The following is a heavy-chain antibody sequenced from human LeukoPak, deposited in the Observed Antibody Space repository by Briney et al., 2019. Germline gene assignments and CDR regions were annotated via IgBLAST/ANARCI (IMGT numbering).Heavy chain of an antibody. CDR1: GFSFDDNY. CDR3: VKHMLLRPCNY. V-gene: IGHV3-11*01. J-gene: IGHJ4*02. D-gene: IGHD2-8*01. CDR2: ICASGGMI. Sequence: GGSLRLSCAASGFSFDDNYLSWIRQAPGKGLEWISFICASGGMIDHADSVKGRFTISRDNAKNSVHLEMNKLRAEDTAVYHCVKHMLLRPCNYWGPGTLVTVSS.